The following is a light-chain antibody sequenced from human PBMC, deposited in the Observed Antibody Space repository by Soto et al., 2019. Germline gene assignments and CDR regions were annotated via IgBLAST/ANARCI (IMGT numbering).Light chain of an antibody. CDR3: QQNYGVPIT. J-gene: IGKJ4*01. CDR1: RSLLSNNKNF. Sequence: DIVMTQSPDSLAVSLGERATINCKSSRSLLSNNKNFLAWYQQKPRQPPKLIAYWASTRGSGVPERFSGSGSGTDLTLTISSLQAEDVAVYYCQQNYGVPITVGGGTKV. V-gene: IGKV4-1*01. CDR2: WAS.